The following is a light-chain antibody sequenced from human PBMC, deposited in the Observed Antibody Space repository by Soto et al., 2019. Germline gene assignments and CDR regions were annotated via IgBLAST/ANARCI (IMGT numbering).Light chain of an antibody. CDR2: DVS. J-gene: IGLJ2*01. CDR1: RSDVGGYNY. V-gene: IGLV2-14*01. CDR3: SSYTSSSTVV. Sequence: QSALTQPASVSGSPGQSITISCTGTRSDVGGYNYVSWYQQHPGKAPKLMIYDVSNRPSGVSNRFSGSKSGNTASLTISGLRAEDEADYYCSSYTSSSTVVFGGGTKVTVL.